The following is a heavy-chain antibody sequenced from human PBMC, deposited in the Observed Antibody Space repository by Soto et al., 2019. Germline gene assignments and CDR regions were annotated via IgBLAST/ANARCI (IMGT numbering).Heavy chain of an antibody. D-gene: IGHD6-19*01. V-gene: IGHV2-70*20. J-gene: IGHJ6*02. Sequence: SGPTLVNPTQTLTLTCTVSGFSLSTSGMCVSWVRQPPGKALELLALIDWDGDEYYDTSLKTRVTISKDTSKNQVVLTLTSVDPVDTATYYCTRVQWVVNKGYYYGMDVWGQGTTVTVSS. CDR3: TRVQWVVNKGYYYGMDV. CDR2: IDWDGDE. CDR1: GFSLSTSGMC.